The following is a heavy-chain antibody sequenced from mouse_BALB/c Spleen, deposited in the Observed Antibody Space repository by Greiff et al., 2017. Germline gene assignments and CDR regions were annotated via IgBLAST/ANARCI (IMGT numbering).Heavy chain of an antibody. Sequence: EVQLVESGGGLVKPGGSLKLSCAASGFTFSDYYMYWVRQTPEKRLEWVATISDGGSYTYYPDSVKGRFTISRDNAKNNLYLQMSSLKSEDTAMYYCARDSGGRDRDYWGQGTTLTVSS. CDR1: GFTFSDYY. J-gene: IGHJ2*01. D-gene: IGHD1-1*02. CDR3: ARDSGGRDRDY. V-gene: IGHV5-4*02. CDR2: ISDGGSYT.